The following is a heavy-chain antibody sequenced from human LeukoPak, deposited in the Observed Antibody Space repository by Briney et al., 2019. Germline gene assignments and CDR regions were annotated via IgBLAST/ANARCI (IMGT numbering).Heavy chain of an antibody. J-gene: IGHJ4*02. CDR3: AHWGSSGPFDY. V-gene: IGHV3-73*01. Sequence: PGGSLRLSCAASGFTFSGSAMHWVRQASGKGLEWVGRIRSKANSYATAYAASVKGRFTISRDNSKNALYLRMNSLRAEDTAVYYCAHWGSSGPFDYWGQGTLVTVSS. CDR2: IRSKANSYAT. CDR1: GFTFSGSA. D-gene: IGHD6-6*01.